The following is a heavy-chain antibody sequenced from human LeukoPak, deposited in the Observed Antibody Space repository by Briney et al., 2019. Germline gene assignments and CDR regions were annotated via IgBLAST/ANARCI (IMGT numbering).Heavy chain of an antibody. D-gene: IGHD6-13*01. V-gene: IGHV4-39*01. J-gene: IGHJ4*02. CDR1: GGSMSSSSYY. CDR3: ATSTGSSNLGY. CDR2: ISHSGST. Sequence: SETLSLTCTVSGGSMSSSSYYWGWIRQPPGKGLEWIGSISHSGSTSYSPSLKSRVTISVDTSKNLFSLKLMFVTAADMAVYYSATSTGSSNLGYWGQGTLVTVSS.